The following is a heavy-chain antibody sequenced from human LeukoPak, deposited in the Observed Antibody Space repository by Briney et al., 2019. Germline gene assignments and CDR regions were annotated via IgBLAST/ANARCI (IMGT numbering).Heavy chain of an antibody. CDR1: GFTFSDHY. CDR3: ARSYGSGTYPFDY. CDR2: TRKKVNSYTT. Sequence: QPGGSLRLSCAASGFTFSDHYMDWVRQAPGKGLEWVGRTRKKVNSYTTGYAASVKGRFTISRDDSKNSLYLQMNSLKTEDTVVYYCARSYGSGTYPFDYWGQGTLVTVSS. D-gene: IGHD3-10*01. V-gene: IGHV3-72*01. J-gene: IGHJ4*02.